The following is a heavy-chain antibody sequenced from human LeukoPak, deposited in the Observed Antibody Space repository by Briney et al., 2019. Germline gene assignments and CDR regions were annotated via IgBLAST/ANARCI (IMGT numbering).Heavy chain of an antibody. CDR1: GFTFSSYA. V-gene: IGHV3-23*01. CDR2: ISGSGGST. CDR3: AKGSVVVPAASIGFDY. Sequence: GGPLRLSCAASGFTFSSYAMSWVRQAPGKGLEWVSAISGSGGSTYYADSVKGRFTISRDNSKNTLYLQMNSLRAEDTAVYYCAKGSVVVPAASIGFDYWGQGTLVTVSS. D-gene: IGHD2-2*01. J-gene: IGHJ4*02.